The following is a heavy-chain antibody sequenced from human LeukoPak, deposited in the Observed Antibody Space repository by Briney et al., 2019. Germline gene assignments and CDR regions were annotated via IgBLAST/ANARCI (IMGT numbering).Heavy chain of an antibody. CDR3: ARAGENYYDFYY. J-gene: IGHJ4*02. CDR1: GYTFTSFY. V-gene: IGHV1-46*01. D-gene: IGHD1-26*01. Sequence: ASVKVSCKASGYTFTSFYMHWVRQAPGQGLEWMGIFNPSGSSTTYAQKFQGRVTMTRDTSASIVYMELSSLGSEDTAVYYCARAGENYYDFYYWGQGTLVTVSS. CDR2: FNPSGSST.